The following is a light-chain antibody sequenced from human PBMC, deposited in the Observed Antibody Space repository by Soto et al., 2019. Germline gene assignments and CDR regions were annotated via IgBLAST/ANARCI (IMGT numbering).Light chain of an antibody. CDR1: QSVDSK. J-gene: IGKJ1*01. V-gene: IGKV3-15*01. CDR3: PDYNTWLWT. Sequence: EIAMTQSPATLSVSPGERATLSCRASQSVDSKLAWYQQKPGQGPRLLIYGASNRATGIPARFSGSGSGTEFTLTNSSLQSEDFPVYYRPDYNTWLWTFGQGTKVEIK. CDR2: GAS.